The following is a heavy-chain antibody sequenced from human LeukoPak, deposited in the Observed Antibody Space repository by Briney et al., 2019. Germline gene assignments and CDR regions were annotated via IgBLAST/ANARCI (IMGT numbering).Heavy chain of an antibody. CDR1: GGSISSGGYS. J-gene: IGHJ3*02. CDR2: IYHSGST. Sequence: PSQTLSLTCAVSGGSISSGGYSWSWIRQPPGKGLEWIGYIYHSGSTYYNPSLKSRVTISVDRSKSQFSLKLSSVTAADTAVYYCARAAGGTTFLGYAFDIWGQGTMVTVSS. V-gene: IGHV4-30-2*01. CDR3: ARAAGGTTFLGYAFDI. D-gene: IGHD1-7*01.